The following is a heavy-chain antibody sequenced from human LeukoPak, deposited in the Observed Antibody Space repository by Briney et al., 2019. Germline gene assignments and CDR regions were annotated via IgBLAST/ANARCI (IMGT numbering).Heavy chain of an antibody. Sequence: PSETLSLTCTVSGGSISSYYWSWIRQSPGKGLEWIGYIYYSGSTNYNPSLKSRVTISVDTSKNQFSLKLSSVTAADTAVYYCASIPAAPIGFDYWGQGTLVTVSS. D-gene: IGHD2-2*01. CDR3: ASIPAAPIGFDY. V-gene: IGHV4-59*12. CDR1: GGSISSYY. CDR2: IYYSGST. J-gene: IGHJ4*02.